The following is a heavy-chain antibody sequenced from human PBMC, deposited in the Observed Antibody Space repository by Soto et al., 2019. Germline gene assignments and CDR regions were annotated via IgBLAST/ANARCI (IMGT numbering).Heavy chain of an antibody. CDR3: AYSSTPFAY. Sequence: GGSVGLSCAAPGVTFSSYGISWVGQCLGNGLGWVAAISGMGGRTYSPASVKGRFTISRDNSKNTLYLQMNSLRAGDTALYYCAYSSTPFAYWGQGT. D-gene: IGHD6-13*01. CDR2: ISGMGGRT. CDR1: GVTFSSYG. V-gene: IGHV3-23*01. J-gene: IGHJ4*02.